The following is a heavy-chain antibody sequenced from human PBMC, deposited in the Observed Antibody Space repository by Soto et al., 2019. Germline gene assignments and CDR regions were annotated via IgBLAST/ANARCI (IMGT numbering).Heavy chain of an antibody. CDR1: GFTFSSYG. CDR2: ISYDGSNK. J-gene: IGHJ6*02. CDR3: AKEGGYEGSGSYAVGENYYGMDV. Sequence: QVQLVESGGGVVQPGRSLRLSCAASGFTFSSYGMHWVRQAPGKGLEWVAVISYDGSNKYYADSVKGRFTISRDNSKNTRYRQMKSLRAEDRAGDDCAKEGGYEGSGSYAVGENYYGMDVWGQGTTVTVSS. V-gene: IGHV3-30*18. D-gene: IGHD3-10*01.